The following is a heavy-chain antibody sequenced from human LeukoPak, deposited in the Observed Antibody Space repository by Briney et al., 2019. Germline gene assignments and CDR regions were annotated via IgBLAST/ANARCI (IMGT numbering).Heavy chain of an antibody. V-gene: IGHV3-21*04. J-gene: IGHJ4*02. D-gene: IGHD1-1*01. Sequence: PGGSLRLSCAASGFTFSSYSMNWVRQAPGKGLEWVSSISSSSSYIYYADSVKGRFTISRDNSKNTMYVQMNSLRAEDTALYYCATRTGASPYYFDYWGQGILVTVSS. CDR2: ISSSSSYI. CDR1: GFTFSSYS. CDR3: ATRTGASPYYFDY.